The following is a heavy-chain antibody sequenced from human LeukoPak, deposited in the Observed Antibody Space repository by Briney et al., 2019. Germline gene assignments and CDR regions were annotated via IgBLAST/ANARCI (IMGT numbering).Heavy chain of an antibody. CDR1: GGSISSSSYY. CDR3: ARLGDYSNRAYNWFDP. CDR2: IYYSGST. D-gene: IGHD4-11*01. J-gene: IGHJ5*02. V-gene: IGHV4-39*01. Sequence: SETLSLTCTVSGGSISSSSYYWGWIRQPPGKGLEWIGSIYYSGSTYHNPSLKRRVTISVDTSKNQFSLKLSSVTAADTAVYYCARLGDYSNRAYNWFDPWGQGTLVTVSS.